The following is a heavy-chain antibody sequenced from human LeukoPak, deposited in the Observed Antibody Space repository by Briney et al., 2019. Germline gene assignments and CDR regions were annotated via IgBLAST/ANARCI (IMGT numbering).Heavy chain of an antibody. CDR1: GFTFNAYA. J-gene: IGHJ4*02. CDR3: ARAGNYYKEIDC. V-gene: IGHV3-30*04. Sequence: TGGSLRLSCAASGFTFNAYAMHWVRQAPGKGLEWVTIISYDRSNKYYSDSVKGRFTISRDNSNNTLYLQMNSLRTEDTAVYYCARAGNYYKEIDCWGQGTLVTVSS. D-gene: IGHD3-10*01. CDR2: ISYDRSNK.